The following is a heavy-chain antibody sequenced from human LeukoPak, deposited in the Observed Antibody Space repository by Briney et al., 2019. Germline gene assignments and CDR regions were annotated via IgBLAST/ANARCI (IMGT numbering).Heavy chain of an antibody. CDR1: GGSISSYY. CDR3: ASYSPGDSSFDY. CDR2: IYYSGST. V-gene: IGHV4-59*01. D-gene: IGHD4-17*01. J-gene: IGHJ4*02. Sequence: SETLSLTCTVSGGSISSYYWSWIRQPPGKGLEWIGYIYYSGSTNYNPSLKSRVTISVDTSKNQFSLKLSSVTAADTAVYYCASYSPGDSSFDYWDQGTLVTVSS.